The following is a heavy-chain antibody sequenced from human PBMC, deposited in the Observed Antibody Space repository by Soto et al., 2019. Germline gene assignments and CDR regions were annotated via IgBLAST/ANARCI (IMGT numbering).Heavy chain of an antibody. J-gene: IGHJ4*02. CDR2: ISGSGGKT. CDR3: AKRNLYGSGTHDY. D-gene: IGHD3-10*01. Sequence: EVQLLESGGGLEQPGGSLRLSCAASGFTFSTYDMSWVRQAPGKGLEWVSGISGSGGKTDYADSVKGRFTISRDNSKNTLYLQMNSLRAEDTAVYYCAKRNLYGSGTHDYWGQGSLVTVSP. CDR1: GFTFSTYD. V-gene: IGHV3-23*01.